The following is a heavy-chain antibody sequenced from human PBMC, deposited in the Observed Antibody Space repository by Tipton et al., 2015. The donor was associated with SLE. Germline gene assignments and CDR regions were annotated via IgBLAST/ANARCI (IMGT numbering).Heavy chain of an antibody. J-gene: IGHJ4*02. CDR1: GGSFSDYT. CDR3: AAYINYPAY. CDR2: IILILGET. D-gene: IGHD4-11*01. Sequence: QSGAEVKKPGSSVTVSCRASGGSFSDYTISWVRQAPGQGLEWMGRIILILGETDYAQKFQGRVTISADTSTSTIHMELISLTSEDTALYFCAAYINYPAYWGQGSLVTVSS. V-gene: IGHV1-69*02.